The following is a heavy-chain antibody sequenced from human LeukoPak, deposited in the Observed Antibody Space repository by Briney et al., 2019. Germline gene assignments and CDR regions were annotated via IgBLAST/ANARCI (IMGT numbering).Heavy chain of an antibody. CDR2: LYTSGST. CDR3: ARLINRPIAATGTGPFDH. Sequence: SETLSLTCTVSGGSISSYYWSWIRQPAGKGLEWIGRLYTSGSTNYNPSLKNRVTMSVHRSKNQFSLRLSSVTAADTAVYYCARLINRPIAATGTGPFDHWGQGTLVTVSS. V-gene: IGHV4-4*07. CDR1: GGSISSYY. D-gene: IGHD6-13*01. J-gene: IGHJ4*02.